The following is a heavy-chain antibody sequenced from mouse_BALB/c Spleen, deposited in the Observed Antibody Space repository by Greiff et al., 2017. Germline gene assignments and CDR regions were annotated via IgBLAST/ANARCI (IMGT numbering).Heavy chain of an antibody. CDR2: ISDGGSYT. J-gene: IGHJ4*01. CDR1: GFTFSDYY. D-gene: IGHD4-1*01. Sequence: EVKVVESGGGLVKPGGSLKLSCAASGFTFSDYYMYWVRQTPEKRLEWVATISDGGSYTYYPDSVKGRFTISRDNARNILYLQMSSLRSEDTAMYYCARVTGYYAMDYWGQGTSVTVSS. V-gene: IGHV5-4*02. CDR3: ARVTGYYAMDY.